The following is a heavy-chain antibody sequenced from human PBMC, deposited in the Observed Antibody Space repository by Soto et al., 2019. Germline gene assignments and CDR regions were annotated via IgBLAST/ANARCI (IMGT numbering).Heavy chain of an antibody. CDR1: GFTFNNYA. J-gene: IGHJ4*02. CDR3: AKGALGSSSWYDFDY. Sequence: EVQLLESGGGLVQPGGSLRLSCAASGFTFNNYAMHWVHQAPGKGLEWVSSISGSGGSTYYADSVKGRFTISRDNSKNTLYLQMNSLRAEDTAVYYCAKGALGSSSWYDFDYWGQGTLVTVSS. CDR2: ISGSGGST. V-gene: IGHV3-23*01. D-gene: IGHD6-13*01.